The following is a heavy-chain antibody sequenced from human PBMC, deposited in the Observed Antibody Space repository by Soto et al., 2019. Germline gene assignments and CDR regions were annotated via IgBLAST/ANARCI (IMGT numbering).Heavy chain of an antibody. Sequence: QVQLVQSGAEVKKPGASVKVSCKASGYTFTRYFVHWVRQAPGQGLEWMGLINPAGGTTSYSQKFQGRVTMTSDKSTGTVYMELTSLTSEDTALYFCAREGTFDFWGQGTLVTVSS. CDR1: GYTFTRYF. CDR3: AREGTFDF. J-gene: IGHJ4*02. CDR2: INPAGGTT. V-gene: IGHV1-46*01.